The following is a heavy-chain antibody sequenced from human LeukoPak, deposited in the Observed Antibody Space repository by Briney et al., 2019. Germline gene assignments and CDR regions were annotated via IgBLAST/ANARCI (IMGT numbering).Heavy chain of an antibody. CDR2: IYHSGST. Sequence: KSSETLSLTCAVSGYSISSGYYWGWIRQPPGKGLEWIGSIYHSGSTYYNPSLKSRVTISVDTSKNQFSLKLSSVTAADTAVYYRARSSRPTRYYYMDVWGKGTTVTVSS. CDR1: GYSISSGYY. J-gene: IGHJ6*03. CDR3: ARSSRPTRYYYMDV. V-gene: IGHV4-38-2*01.